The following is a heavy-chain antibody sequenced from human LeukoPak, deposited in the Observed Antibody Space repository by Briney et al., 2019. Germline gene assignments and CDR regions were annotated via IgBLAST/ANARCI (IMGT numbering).Heavy chain of an antibody. CDR3: ARVSSPVLGPGAFDI. CDR2: INPNSGGT. J-gene: IGHJ3*02. D-gene: IGHD2-15*01. CDR1: GYTFTGYY. V-gene: IGHV1-2*02. Sequence: ASVKVSCKASGYTFTGYYMHWVRQAPGQGLEWMGWINPNSGGTNYAQKFQGRVTMTRDTSISTAYMELSRLRSDDTAVYYCARVSSPVLGPGAFDIWGQGTMVTVSS.